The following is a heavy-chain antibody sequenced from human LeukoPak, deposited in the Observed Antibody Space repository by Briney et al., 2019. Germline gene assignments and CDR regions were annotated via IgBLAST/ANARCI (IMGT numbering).Heavy chain of an antibody. CDR1: GLTVSSNY. V-gene: IGHV3-66*02. Sequence: GGSLRLSCAASGLTVSSNYMSWVRQAPGKGLEWVSVIYSGGSTYYADSVKGRFTISRDNSKNTLYLQMNSLRAEDTAVYYCASGAAADYYYYYMDVWGKGTTVTVSS. CDR3: ASGAAADYYYYYMDV. D-gene: IGHD6-13*01. J-gene: IGHJ6*03. CDR2: IYSGGST.